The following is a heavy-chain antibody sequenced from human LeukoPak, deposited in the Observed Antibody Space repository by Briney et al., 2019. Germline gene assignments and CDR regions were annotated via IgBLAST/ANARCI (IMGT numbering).Heavy chain of an antibody. J-gene: IGHJ4*02. D-gene: IGHD2-15*01. V-gene: IGHV3-53*01. CDR3: ARGYCSGGRCYSGVLDY. CDR1: GFTVSTNY. Sequence: PGGSLRLSCAASGFTVSTNYMSWVRQAPGKGLEGGSVIYTGGDTFYADSVKGRFPISRDNSKNTLYLQMNSLRTEDTAMYYCARGYCSGGRCYSGVLDYWGQGTLVTVSS. CDR2: IYTGGDT.